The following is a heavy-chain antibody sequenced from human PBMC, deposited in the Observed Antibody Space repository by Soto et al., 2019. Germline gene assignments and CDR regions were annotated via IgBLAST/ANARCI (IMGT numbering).Heavy chain of an antibody. CDR2: IYPGDSDT. Sequence: GESLKISCTGSGYSFSTYWIAWVRQMPGKGLEWMGIIYPGDSDTRYSPSFQGQVTISADTSTKTAYLQWSSLKASDTAIYYCARLPQFLCFGALTSRAYSFNYWGPGTLVTVSS. CDR1: GYSFSTYW. V-gene: IGHV5-51*01. D-gene: IGHD3-10*01. J-gene: IGHJ4*02. CDR3: ARLPQFLCFGALTSRAYSFNY.